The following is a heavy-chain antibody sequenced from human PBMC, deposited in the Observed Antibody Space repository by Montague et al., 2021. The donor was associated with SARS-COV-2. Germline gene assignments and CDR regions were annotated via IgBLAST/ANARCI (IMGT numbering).Heavy chain of an antibody. CDR1: GGSISSSSYY. V-gene: IGHV4-39*01. J-gene: IGHJ5*02. D-gene: IGHD3-10*01. CDR2: IYYSGST. Sequence: SETLSLTCTVSGGSISSSSYYWGWIRQPPGKGLEWIGSIYYSGSTYYNPSLKSRVTISVDTSKNQFSLKLSSVTAADTAVYYCAKSPFVWFGTALGNWFDPWGQGTLVTVSS. CDR3: AKSPFVWFGTALGNWFDP.